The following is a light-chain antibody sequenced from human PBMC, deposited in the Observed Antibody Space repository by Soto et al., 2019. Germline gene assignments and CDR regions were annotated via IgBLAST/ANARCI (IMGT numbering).Light chain of an antibody. J-gene: IGKJ1*01. CDR1: QSVSSTS. Sequence: EIVLTQSPATLSLSPGERATLSCRASQSVSSTSLAWYQQKPGLAPRLLIYDAFNRATGIPARFSGSGSGTDFTLHISRLEPEDFAVYYCQQYGSSPPTFGQGTKVDIK. V-gene: IGKV3D-20*01. CDR2: DAF. CDR3: QQYGSSPPT.